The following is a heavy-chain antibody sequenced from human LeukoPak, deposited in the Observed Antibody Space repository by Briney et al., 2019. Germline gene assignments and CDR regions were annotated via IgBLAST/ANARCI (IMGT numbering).Heavy chain of an antibody. CDR2: INHSGST. CDR3: ARGLPVDSSSWAALEN. J-gene: IGHJ4*02. CDR1: GGSFSGYY. Sequence: KTSETLSLTCAAYGGSFSGYYWSWLRQPPGKGLEWIGEINHSGSTNCNPSLKSRVTISVDTSKNQFSLKLSSVTAADTAVYYCARGLPVDSSSWAALENWGQGTLVTVSS. D-gene: IGHD6-13*01. V-gene: IGHV4-34*01.